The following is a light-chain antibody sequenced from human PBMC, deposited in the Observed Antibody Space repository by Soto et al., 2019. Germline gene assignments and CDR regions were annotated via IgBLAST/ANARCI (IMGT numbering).Light chain of an antibody. Sequence: QSVLTQPPSASGPPGLRVVISCSGSHSNVGVNAISWYQHLPGTAPRLLLHTDDQRPSGIPDRFSGSHSGTSASLAISRLQSEDEGHYYCASWDDDLNGPIFGGGTKLTVL. V-gene: IGLV1-44*01. CDR2: TDD. CDR1: HSNVGVNA. CDR3: ASWDDDLNGPI. J-gene: IGLJ2*01.